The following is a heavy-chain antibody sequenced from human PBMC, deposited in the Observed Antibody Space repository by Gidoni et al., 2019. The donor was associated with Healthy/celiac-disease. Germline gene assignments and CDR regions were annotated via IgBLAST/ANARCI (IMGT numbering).Heavy chain of an antibody. V-gene: IGHV3-30*18. Sequence: QLQLVESGGGVVQPWRSLGLSCSASGFTFISFGMHWVRQAPGKGLEWVAVISYDGSNKYYADSVKGRFTISRDNSKNTLYLQMNSLRAEDTAVYYCAKATIYSGYDEGGGYGVWGQGTLVTVSS. J-gene: IGHJ4*02. CDR1: GFTFISFG. CDR2: ISYDGSNK. CDR3: AKATIYSGYDEGGGYGV. D-gene: IGHD5-12*01.